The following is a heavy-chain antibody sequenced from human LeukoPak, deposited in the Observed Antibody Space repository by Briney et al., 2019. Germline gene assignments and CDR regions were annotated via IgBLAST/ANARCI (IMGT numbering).Heavy chain of an antibody. Sequence: PGGSLRLSCVASGFTFSTYGMTWVRQAPGKGLEWVSSISGNDEGTYYADSVKGRFTISRDNSKNTLYLQMNSLRAEDTAVYYCAKRARYYYDSSAQFFDYWGQGTLVTVSS. V-gene: IGHV3-23*01. J-gene: IGHJ4*02. CDR1: GFTFSTYG. CDR3: AKRARYYYDSSAQFFDY. CDR2: ISGNDEGT. D-gene: IGHD3-22*01.